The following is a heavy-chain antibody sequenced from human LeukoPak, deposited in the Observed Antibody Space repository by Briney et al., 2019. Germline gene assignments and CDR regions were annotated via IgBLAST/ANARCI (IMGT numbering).Heavy chain of an antibody. D-gene: IGHD3-3*01. J-gene: IGHJ6*02. V-gene: IGHV4-34*01. Sequence: SETLSLTCAVYGVSFSGYYWSWIRQPPGKGLEWIGEINHSGSTNYNPSLKSRVTISVDTSKNQFSLKLSSVTAADTAVYYCARVPPRFLVYYYYGMDVWGQGTTVTVSS. CDR1: GVSFSGYY. CDR2: INHSGST. CDR3: ARVPPRFLVYYYYGMDV.